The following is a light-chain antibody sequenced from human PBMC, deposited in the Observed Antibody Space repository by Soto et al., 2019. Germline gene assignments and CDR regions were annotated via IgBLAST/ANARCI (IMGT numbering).Light chain of an antibody. CDR1: QSISPY. V-gene: IGKV1-5*03. CDR3: QQSNSYPWT. Sequence: DIQMTQSPSTLSASAGDRVTITCRASQSISPYLAWYQQKPGKAPKLLIYMASSLQSGVPSRFSGSGSGTEFTLTISSLQPDDFATYYCQQSNSYPWTFGQGTQVAIK. CDR2: MAS. J-gene: IGKJ1*01.